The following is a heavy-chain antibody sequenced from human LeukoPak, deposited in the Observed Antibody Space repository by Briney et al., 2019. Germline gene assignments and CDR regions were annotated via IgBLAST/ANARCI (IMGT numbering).Heavy chain of an antibody. CDR2: ISRSGSTR. Sequence: GGSLRLSCAISGFTFSACELTWVRQAPGKGLEWVSYISRSGSTRYYADSVKGRFTISRDNAKNSLYLQMNSLRAEDTAVYYCARVWSGYYPYFDYWGQGTLVTVSS. J-gene: IGHJ4*02. V-gene: IGHV3-48*03. CDR3: ARVWSGYYPYFDY. D-gene: IGHD3-3*01. CDR1: GFTFSACE.